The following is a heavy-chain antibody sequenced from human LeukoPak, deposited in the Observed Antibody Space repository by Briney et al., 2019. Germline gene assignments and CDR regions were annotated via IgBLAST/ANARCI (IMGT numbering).Heavy chain of an antibody. CDR1: GFTFSSYA. Sequence: QPGGSLRLSCAASGFTFSSYAMSWVRQAPGKGLEWVSAISGSGGSIYYADSVKGRFTISRDNSKNTLYLQMNSLRAEDTAVYYCAKTIQWPYYFDYWGQGTLVTVSS. D-gene: IGHD6-19*01. V-gene: IGHV3-23*01. J-gene: IGHJ4*02. CDR2: ISGSGGSI. CDR3: AKTIQWPYYFDY.